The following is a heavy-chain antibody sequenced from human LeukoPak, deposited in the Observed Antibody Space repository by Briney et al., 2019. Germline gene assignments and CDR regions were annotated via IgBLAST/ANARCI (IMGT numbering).Heavy chain of an antibody. CDR2: INPKNGGA. Sequence: ASVKVSCKTSGYTFIGYYMHWVRQAPGQGLEWMGWINPKNGGANYAPSFQGRVTMTRDRSISTVYMELTRLTSDDTAVFYCARDGYSAHDGLWGQGTLVTVSS. CDR1: GYTFIGYY. CDR3: ARDGYSAHDGL. J-gene: IGHJ4*02. D-gene: IGHD5-12*01. V-gene: IGHV1-2*07.